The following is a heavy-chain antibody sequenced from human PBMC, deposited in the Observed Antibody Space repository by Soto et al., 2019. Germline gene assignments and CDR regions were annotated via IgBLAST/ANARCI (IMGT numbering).Heavy chain of an antibody. J-gene: IGHJ6*02. V-gene: IGHV4-59*01. CDR3: AREGTSSWSGGYGMDV. CDR2: TYYSGVS. CDR1: GGSMRSYY. D-gene: IGHD6-13*01. Sequence: QVQLQESGPGLVKPSETLSLTCTVSGGSMRSYYWSWIRQPPGKGLEWIGYTYYSGVSNCNPPPRGRVTMSLDTSNTQFFLKLNSVSAADTAVYYCAREGTSSWSGGYGMDVWGQGTMVTVSS.